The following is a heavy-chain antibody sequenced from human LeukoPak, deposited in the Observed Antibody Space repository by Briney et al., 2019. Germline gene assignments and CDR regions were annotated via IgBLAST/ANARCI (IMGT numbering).Heavy chain of an antibody. V-gene: IGHV4-34*01. D-gene: IGHD2-8*01. Sequence: SETLSLTCAVYGGSFSGYYWSWIRQPPGKGLEWIGEINHSGSTNYNPSLKSRVTISVDTSKNQFSLKLSSVTAADTAVYYYARLRTNGGLDPWGQGTLVTVSS. CDR2: INHSGST. J-gene: IGHJ5*02. CDR1: GGSFSGYY. CDR3: ARLRTNGGLDP.